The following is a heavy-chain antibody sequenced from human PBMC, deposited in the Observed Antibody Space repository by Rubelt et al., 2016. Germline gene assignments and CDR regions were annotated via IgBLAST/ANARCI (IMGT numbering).Heavy chain of an antibody. J-gene: IGHJ3*01. CDR1: GGSIRTSGYH. Sequence: QLQLQESGPGLVKPSETLSLICTVSGGSIRTSGYHWGWIRQPPGKGLGWNGSVYHSGNTNYNPSLKSRVPISVDTSKNQYTLKLGAVTAAGTAVYDGGRQDYGDGKYRAVDVWRQGTMFTVSS. D-gene: IGHD4-17*01. V-gene: IGHV4-39*01. CDR3: GRQDYGDGKYRAVDV. CDR2: VYHSGNT.